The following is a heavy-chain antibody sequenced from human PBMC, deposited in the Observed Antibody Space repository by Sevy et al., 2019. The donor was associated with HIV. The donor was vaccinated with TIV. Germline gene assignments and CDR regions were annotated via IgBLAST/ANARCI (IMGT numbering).Heavy chain of an antibody. J-gene: IGHJ4*02. CDR3: ARGDYYGSLYYFDY. Sequence: GVSLRLSCAASGFTFSNYFMNWVRQAPGKGLEWVSSISSGSSYIFYADSLKGRFTISRDNAKNSLYLHMNSLRAEDTAVYYCARGDYYGSLYYFDYWGPGTLVIVSS. D-gene: IGHD3-10*01. CDR1: GFTFSNYF. V-gene: IGHV3-21*01. CDR2: ISSGSSYI.